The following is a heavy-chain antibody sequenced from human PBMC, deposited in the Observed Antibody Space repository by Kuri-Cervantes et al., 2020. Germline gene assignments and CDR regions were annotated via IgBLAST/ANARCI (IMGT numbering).Heavy chain of an antibody. CDR2: INTKSRAT. V-gene: IGHV1-2*02. Sequence: ASVKVSCKTPGYIFTNYYIHWVRQAPGQGLEWMGWINTKSRATKYAQRFQGRVTMTSVTSVSTAYLELSSLASDDTAIYFCARDIQPIVVLPAGMFYWGQGSLVTVSS. D-gene: IGHD2-2*01. CDR1: GYIFTNYY. CDR3: ARDIQPIVVLPAGMFY. J-gene: IGHJ4*02.